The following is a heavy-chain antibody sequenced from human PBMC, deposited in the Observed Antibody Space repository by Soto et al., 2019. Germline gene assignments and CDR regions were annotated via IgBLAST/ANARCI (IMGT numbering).Heavy chain of an antibody. D-gene: IGHD3-9*01. CDR2: IIPILGIA. V-gene: IGHV1-69*02. J-gene: IGHJ3*02. Sequence: QVQLVQSGAEVKKPGSSVKVSCKASGGTFSSYTISWVRQAPGQGLEWMGRIIPILGIANYAQKFQGRVTITADKSTSXAYMELSSLRSEDTAVYYCARAIGDILTGLDAFDIWGQGTMVTVSS. CDR1: GGTFSSYT. CDR3: ARAIGDILTGLDAFDI.